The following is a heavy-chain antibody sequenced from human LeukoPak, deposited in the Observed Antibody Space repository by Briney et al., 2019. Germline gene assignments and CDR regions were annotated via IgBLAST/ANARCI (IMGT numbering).Heavy chain of an antibody. CDR2: IYYSGST. J-gene: IGHJ2*01. V-gene: IGHV4-61*01. CDR1: GGSVSSGSYY. CDR3: ARDYPSPTPYCSGGSCYSSWYFDL. D-gene: IGHD2-15*01. Sequence: SETLSLTCTVSGGSVSSGSYYWSWIRQPPGKGLEWIGYIYYSGSTNYNPSLKSRVTTSVDTSKNQFSLKLSSVTAADTAVYYCARDYPSPTPYCSGGSCYSSWYFDLWGRGTLVTVSS.